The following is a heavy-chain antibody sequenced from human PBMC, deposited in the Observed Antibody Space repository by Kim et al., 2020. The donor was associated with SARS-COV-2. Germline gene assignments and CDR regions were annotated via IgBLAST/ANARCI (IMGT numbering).Heavy chain of an antibody. D-gene: IGHD2-2*01. CDR1: GDSFSGYQ. CDR2: INHSGSN. J-gene: IGHJ6*02. CDR3: ARCRAGVVPAPVLGIGPHYEYLIMDV. Sequence: SETLSLTCAVYGDSFSGYQWSWIRQPPGKGLDWIGHINHSGSNNHNPSLKRRVTISTDTSKNQFSLKLTSVSAADTGIYFCARCRAGVVPAPVLGIGPHYEYLIMDVWGRGTTVTVSS. V-gene: IGHV4-34*01.